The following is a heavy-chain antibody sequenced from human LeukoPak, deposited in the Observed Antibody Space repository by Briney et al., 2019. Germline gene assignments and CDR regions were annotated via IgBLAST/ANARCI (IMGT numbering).Heavy chain of an antibody. CDR3: ARDSPSGILDY. Sequence: GGSLRLSCAASGFTVSSNHMSWVRQAPGKGLEWVSVIYSGGSTYYADSVKGRFTISRDNSKNTLYLQMNSLRAEDTAVYYCARDSPSGILDYWGQGTLVTVSS. J-gene: IGHJ4*02. CDR1: GFTVSSNH. D-gene: IGHD1-26*01. V-gene: IGHV3-53*01. CDR2: IYSGGST.